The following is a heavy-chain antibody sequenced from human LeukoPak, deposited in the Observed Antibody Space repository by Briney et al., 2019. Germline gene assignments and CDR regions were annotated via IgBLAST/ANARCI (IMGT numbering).Heavy chain of an antibody. CDR3: ARAVAGPSHLDY. D-gene: IGHD6-19*01. CDR2: INSDGSTT. CDR1: GFTFSSYW. J-gene: IGHJ4*02. Sequence: GVSLRLSCAASGFTFSSYWMHWVRQAPGKGLVWVARINSDGSTTTYADSVKGRFTISRDNAKNTLYLQMNSLRAEDTAVFYCARAVAGPSHLDYWGQGTLVTVSS. V-gene: IGHV3-74*01.